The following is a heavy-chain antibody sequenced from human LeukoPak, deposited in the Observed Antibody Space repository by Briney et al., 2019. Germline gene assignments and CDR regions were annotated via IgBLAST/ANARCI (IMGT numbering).Heavy chain of an antibody. Sequence: ASVKVSCKASGYTFTSYGISWVRQAPGQGLEWMGWISAYNGNTNYAQKLQGRVTMTTDTSTSTAYTELRSLRSDDTAVYYCASSARGMVRGVENLDYWGQGTLVTVSS. CDR3: ASSARGMVRGVENLDY. CDR1: GYTFTSYG. D-gene: IGHD3-10*01. J-gene: IGHJ4*02. CDR2: ISAYNGNT. V-gene: IGHV1-18*01.